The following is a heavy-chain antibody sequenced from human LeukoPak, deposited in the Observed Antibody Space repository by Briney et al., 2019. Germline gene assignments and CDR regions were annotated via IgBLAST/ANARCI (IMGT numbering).Heavy chain of an antibody. CDR1: GFTFTSAW. V-gene: IGHV3-15*01. J-gene: IGHJ6*02. CDR2: IKGKTAAGAP. Sequence: GGSLRLSCAASGFTFTSAWMSWVRQAPGKGLEWVGRIKGKTAAGAPDYVASVKGRFTISRDDSKNTLFLQMNSLRAEDTAVYYCARERIYYGSGGDLTDARLYYYYGMDVWGQGTTVTVSS. CDR3: ARERIYYGSGGDLTDARLYYYYGMDV. D-gene: IGHD3-10*01.